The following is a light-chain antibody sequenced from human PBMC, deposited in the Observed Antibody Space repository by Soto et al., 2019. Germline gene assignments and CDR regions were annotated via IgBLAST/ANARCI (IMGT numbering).Light chain of an antibody. CDR3: CSYAGSSTRVV. CDR2: EGS. CDR1: SSDVGSYNL. J-gene: IGLJ2*01. Sequence: QSALTQPASVSGSPGQSITISCTGTSSDVGSYNLVSWYQQNPGKAPKLMIYEGSKRPSGVSNRFSGSKSGNTASLTISGLQAEDEADYYCCSYAGSSTRVVFGGGTKLTV. V-gene: IGLV2-23*01.